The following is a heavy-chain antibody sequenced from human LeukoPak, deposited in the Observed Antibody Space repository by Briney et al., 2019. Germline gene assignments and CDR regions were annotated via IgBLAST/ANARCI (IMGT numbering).Heavy chain of an antibody. J-gene: IGHJ3*02. CDR1: GYTLTELS. CDR2: FEPEDGET. Sequence: ASVKVSCKVSGYTLTELSMHWVRQAPGKGLEWMGGFEPEDGETIYAQKFQGRVTMTEDTSTDTAYMELSSLRSEDTAVYYCATGHMVTSAFDIWGQGTMVTVSS. V-gene: IGHV1-24*01. D-gene: IGHD5-18*01. CDR3: ATGHMVTSAFDI.